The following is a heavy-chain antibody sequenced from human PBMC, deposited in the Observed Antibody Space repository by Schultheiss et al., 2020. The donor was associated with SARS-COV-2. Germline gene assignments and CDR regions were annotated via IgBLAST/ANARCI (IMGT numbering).Heavy chain of an antibody. J-gene: IGHJ5*02. D-gene: IGHD4-17*01. CDR2: IYYSGST. Sequence: SQTLSLTCTVSGGSISSGGYYWSWIRQHPGKGLEWIGYIYYSGSTYYNPSLKSRVTISVDTSKNQFSLKLSSVTAADTAVYYCARERGPYGDYENWFDPWGQGTLVTVSS. CDR1: GGSISSGGYY. CDR3: ARERGPYGDYENWFDP. V-gene: IGHV4-31*03.